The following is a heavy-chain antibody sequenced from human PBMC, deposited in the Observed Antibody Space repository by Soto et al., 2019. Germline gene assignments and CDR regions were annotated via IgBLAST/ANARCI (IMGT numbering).Heavy chain of an antibody. CDR3: AKDGYCTNGVCSPTFDY. V-gene: IGHV3-30*18. J-gene: IGHJ4*02. D-gene: IGHD2-8*01. CDR1: GFTFSSYG. Sequence: PGGSLRLSCAASGFTFSSYGMHWVRQAPGKGLEWVAVISYDGSNKYYADSVKGRFTISRDNSKNTLYLQMNSLRAEDTAVYYCAKDGYCTNGVCSPTFDYWGQGTLVTVSS. CDR2: ISYDGSNK.